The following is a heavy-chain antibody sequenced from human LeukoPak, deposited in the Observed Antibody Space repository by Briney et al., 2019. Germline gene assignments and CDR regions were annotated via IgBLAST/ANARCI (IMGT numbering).Heavy chain of an antibody. CDR1: GYTLTELS. D-gene: IGHD6-19*01. CDR3: ATLYSSGWYYFDY. Sequence: ASVKVSCKVSGYTLTELSMHWVRQAPGKGLEWMGGFDPEDGETIYAQKFQGRVTMTEDTSTDIAYMELSSLRSEDTAVYYCATLYSSGWYYFDYWGQGTLVTVSS. J-gene: IGHJ4*02. CDR2: FDPEDGET. V-gene: IGHV1-24*01.